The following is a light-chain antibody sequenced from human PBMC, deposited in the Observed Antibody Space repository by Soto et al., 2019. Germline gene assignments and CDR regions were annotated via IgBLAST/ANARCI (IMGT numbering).Light chain of an antibody. J-gene: IGKJ1*01. Sequence: DIQMTQSPSSVSASVGDRVTMTCRASQGINSWLAWYQQKPGKATKLLIYAASNLQSGVPSRFSGSGSGTDFTLTISSLQPDDFATYYCQQANSFPWTFGQGTKVEIK. CDR1: QGINSW. CDR2: AAS. CDR3: QQANSFPWT. V-gene: IGKV1-12*01.